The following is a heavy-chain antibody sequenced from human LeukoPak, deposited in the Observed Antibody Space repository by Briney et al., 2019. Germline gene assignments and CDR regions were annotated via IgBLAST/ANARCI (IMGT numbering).Heavy chain of an antibody. CDR1: VYTFIGYY. CDR3: AREGIVAAGTYAFDI. Sequence: SVNVSSKASVYTFIGYYMHWVRQAPGQGLEWMGWINPNSGDTYTAQKFQGRVTMHRDTYLSTAYMELSRLRSDDTAVYYCAREGIVAAGTYAFDIWGQGKMVTVSS. J-gene: IGHJ3*02. D-gene: IGHD6-13*01. CDR2: INPNSGDT. V-gene: IGHV1-2*02.